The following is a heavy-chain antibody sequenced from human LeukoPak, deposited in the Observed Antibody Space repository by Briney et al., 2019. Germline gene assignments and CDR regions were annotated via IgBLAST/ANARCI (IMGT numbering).Heavy chain of an antibody. V-gene: IGHV1-8*01. J-gene: IGHJ5*02. CDR1: GYTFTSYD. D-gene: IGHD6-19*01. CDR3: ARKIKGQWLVKRFDP. Sequence: ASVKVSCKASGYTFTSYDINWVRQATRQGLEWMGWMNPNSGNTGYAQKFQGRVTMTRNTSISTAYMELSSLRSEDTAVYYCARKIKGQWLVKRFDPWGQGTLVTVSS. CDR2: MNPNSGNT.